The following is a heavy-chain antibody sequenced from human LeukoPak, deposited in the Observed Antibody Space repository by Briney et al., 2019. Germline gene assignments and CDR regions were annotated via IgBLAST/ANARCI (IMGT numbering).Heavy chain of an antibody. D-gene: IGHD3-3*01. V-gene: IGHV4-61*02. CDR3: ARVNDFWSGYNWFDP. Sequence: SQTLSLTCTVSGGSISSGSYYWSWIRQPAGKGLEWIGRIYTSGSTNCNPSLKSRVTISVDTSKNQFSLKLSSVTAADTAVYYCARVNDFWSGYNWFDPWGQGTLVTVSS. J-gene: IGHJ5*02. CDR2: IYTSGST. CDR1: GGSISSGSYY.